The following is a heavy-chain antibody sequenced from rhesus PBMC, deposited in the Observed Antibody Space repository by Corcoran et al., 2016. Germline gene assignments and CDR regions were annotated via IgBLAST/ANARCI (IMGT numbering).Heavy chain of an antibody. Sequence: QVQLQESGPGLVKPSETLSLTCTVSGASISSHWWSWIRQPPGTGLEWFGEINGNSGSTNYNPSLKSRVTISKDASKNQFSLKLSSVTAADTAVYYCARDKGLYYDYDISSRYAFDFWGQGLRVTVSS. CDR2: INGNSGST. J-gene: IGHJ3*01. CDR1: GASISSHW. D-gene: IGHD3-40*01. V-gene: IGHV4-80*01. CDR3: ARDKGLYYDYDISSRYAFDF.